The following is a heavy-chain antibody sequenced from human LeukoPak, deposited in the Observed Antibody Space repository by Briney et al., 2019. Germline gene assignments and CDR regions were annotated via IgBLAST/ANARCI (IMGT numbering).Heavy chain of an antibody. CDR3: ARERVAGYYDSSGYYYRRRLGFDY. Sequence: ASVKVSCKASGYTFTSYYMHWVRQAPGQGLEWMGIINPSGGSTSYAQKFHGRVTMTRDTSTSTVYMELSSLRSEGTAVYYCARERVAGYYDSSGYYYRRRLGFDYWGQGTLVTVSS. V-gene: IGHV1-46*01. D-gene: IGHD3-22*01. CDR2: INPSGGST. CDR1: GYTFTSYY. J-gene: IGHJ4*02.